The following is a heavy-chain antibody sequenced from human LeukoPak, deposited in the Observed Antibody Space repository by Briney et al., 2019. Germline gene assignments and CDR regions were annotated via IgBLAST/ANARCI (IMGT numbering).Heavy chain of an antibody. CDR1: GGSISSYY. V-gene: IGHV4-59*01. CDR2: IYYSGST. D-gene: IGHD3-3*01. Sequence: KPSETLSLTCTVSGGSISSYYWSWIRQPPGKGLEWIGYIYYSGSTNYNPSLKSRVTISVDTSKNQFSLKLSSVTAADTAVYYCARVPDYDFWSGYYDYWGQGTLVTVSS. J-gene: IGHJ4*02. CDR3: ARVPDYDFWSGYYDY.